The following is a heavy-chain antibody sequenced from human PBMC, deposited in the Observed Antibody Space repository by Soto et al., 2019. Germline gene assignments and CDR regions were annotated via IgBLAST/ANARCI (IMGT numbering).Heavy chain of an antibody. CDR1: GYTFTSYG. V-gene: IGHV1-18*01. J-gene: IGHJ4*02. CDR3: AGGNGLTGGY. Sequence: QVQLVQSGAEVKKPGASVKVSCKASGYTFTSYGISWVRQAPGQGLEWRGWTTAYNGNTNYAQKPQGGSTMTTDTATSTAYMELRSLRSDDTAVYYCAGGNGLTGGYWGQGTLVTVSS. D-gene: IGHD3-22*01. CDR2: TTAYNGNT.